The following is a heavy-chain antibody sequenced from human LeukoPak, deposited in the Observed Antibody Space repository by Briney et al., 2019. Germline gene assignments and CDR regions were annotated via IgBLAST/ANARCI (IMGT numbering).Heavy chain of an antibody. V-gene: IGHV3-30*04. CDR2: ISYNGRNE. D-gene: IGHD3-10*01. J-gene: IGHJ4*02. CDR3: ARGGFGESSIDY. Sequence: GGSLRLSCVGSGFDFSSYTMNWVRQAPGKGLEWLTFISYNGRNEFYADSVKGRFTVSRDNSKNTLYLQMNSLRAEDTAVYYCARGGFGESSIDYWGQGTLVTVSS. CDR1: GFDFSSYT.